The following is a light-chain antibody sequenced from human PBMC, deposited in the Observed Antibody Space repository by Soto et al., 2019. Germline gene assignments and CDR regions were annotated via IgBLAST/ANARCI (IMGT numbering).Light chain of an antibody. CDR3: CSYAGSNTFV. Sequence: QSALTQPASVSGSPGQSITISCTGTSSDVGNYNLVSWYQQHPGKAPKFMIYEVTKRPSGVSNRFSGSKSGNTASLTISGLQAEDEADYYCCSYAGSNTFVFGSGTKLTVL. CDR1: SSDVGNYNL. V-gene: IGLV2-23*02. CDR2: EVT. J-gene: IGLJ1*01.